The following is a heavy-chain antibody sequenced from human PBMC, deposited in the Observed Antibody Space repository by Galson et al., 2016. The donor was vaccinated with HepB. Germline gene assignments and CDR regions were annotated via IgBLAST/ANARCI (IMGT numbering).Heavy chain of an antibody. CDR1: GFSLSTSGMA. CDR2: IYWDDDK. J-gene: IGHJ3*02. Sequence: PALVKPTQTLTLTCDVSGFSLSTSGMAVAWIRQPPGKALEWFALIYWDDDKRYRPSLKSRITLTRDTYKNQVVLNMTNMDPADTATYYCAHYRSGSFSTGPDAFDTWGQGTMVTVSS. CDR3: AHYRSGSFSTGPDAFDT. D-gene: IGHD3-3*01. V-gene: IGHV2-5*02.